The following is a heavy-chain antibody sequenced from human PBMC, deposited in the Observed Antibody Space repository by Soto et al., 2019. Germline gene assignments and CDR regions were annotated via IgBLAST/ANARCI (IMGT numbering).Heavy chain of an antibody. J-gene: IGHJ6*02. V-gene: IGHV5-51*01. CDR2: IYPGDSDT. Sequence: GESLKISCKGSGYSFTSYWIGWVRQMPGKGLGWMGIIYPGDSDTRYSPSFQGQVTISADKSFSTAYLQMNSLRAEDTAVYYCAKPSQGALYYYGMDVWGQGTTVTVS. CDR3: AKPSQGALYYYGMDV. CDR1: GYSFTSYW.